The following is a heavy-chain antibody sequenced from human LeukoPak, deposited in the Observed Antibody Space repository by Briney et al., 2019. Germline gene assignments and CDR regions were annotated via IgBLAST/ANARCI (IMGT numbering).Heavy chain of an antibody. CDR1: GFTFSTYS. CDR3: ARDRTSSSPRGRLSAFDI. D-gene: IGHD6-6*01. Sequence: PGGSLRLSCAASGFTFSTYSMTWVRQAPGKGLEWVSSFTSRSRSIYYADSVKGRFTISRDDAKKSLYLQMNSLRAEDTAVYYCARDRTSSSPRGRLSAFDIWGQGTMVTVSS. V-gene: IGHV3-21*01. CDR2: FTSRSRSI. J-gene: IGHJ3*02.